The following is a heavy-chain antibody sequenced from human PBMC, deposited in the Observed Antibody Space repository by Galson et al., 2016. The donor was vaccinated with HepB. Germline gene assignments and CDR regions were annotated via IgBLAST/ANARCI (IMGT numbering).Heavy chain of an antibody. J-gene: IGHJ6*02. CDR2: ISNDGSNK. Sequence: SLRLSCAASGFAFSSYAMHWVRQAPGKGLVWVAVISNDGSNKYYADSVKGRFTISRGNSKNTLYLQMNSLRAEDTAVYYCARDIIGYCSGGSCYYYHYGMDVWGQGTTVTGSS. CDR3: ARDIIGYCSGGSCYYYHYGMDV. D-gene: IGHD2-15*01. CDR1: GFAFSSYA. V-gene: IGHV3-30-3*01.